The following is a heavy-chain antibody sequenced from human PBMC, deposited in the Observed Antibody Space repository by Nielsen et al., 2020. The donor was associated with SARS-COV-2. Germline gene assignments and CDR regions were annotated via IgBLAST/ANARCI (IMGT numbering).Heavy chain of an antibody. CDR3: ARRSAITRGDAFDI. Sequence: WGRQAPGQGLEWMGGIIPIFGTANYAQKFQGRVTITADESTSTAYMELSSLRSEDTAVYYCARRSAITRGDAFDIWGQGTMVTVSS. J-gene: IGHJ3*02. CDR2: IIPIFGTA. V-gene: IGHV1-69*01. D-gene: IGHD1-14*01.